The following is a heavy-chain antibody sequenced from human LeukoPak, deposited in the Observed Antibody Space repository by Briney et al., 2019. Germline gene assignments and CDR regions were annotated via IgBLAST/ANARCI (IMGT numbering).Heavy chain of an antibody. J-gene: IGHJ3*02. D-gene: IGHD2-15*01. Sequence: SETLSLTCTVSGGSLSSYCWSWVRQSPGKRLEWIGYLCDSGGNSFYPSLKSRVTISLDTSNNQFSLKVTSMTAADTAVYYCARDYCRGGSCYYAFDIWGQGTMVTVSS. CDR3: ARDYCRGGSCYYAFDI. CDR1: GGSLSSYC. V-gene: IGHV4-59*01. CDR2: LCDSGGN.